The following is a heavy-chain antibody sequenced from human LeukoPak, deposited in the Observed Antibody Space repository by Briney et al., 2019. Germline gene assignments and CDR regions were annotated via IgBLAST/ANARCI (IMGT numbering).Heavy chain of an antibody. Sequence: PSETLSLTCTVSTDSISKSLYHWAWVRQPPGKGLEWIAEIYYQGNTYYNPSLSGRVTISVDTSKNQFSLQLNAVTAADTALYFCASAKLGYYYDTNGYFDSWGQGIPVTVSS. CDR2: IYYQGNT. V-gene: IGHV4-39*07. J-gene: IGHJ4*02. D-gene: IGHD3-22*01. CDR3: ASAKLGYYYDTNGYFDS. CDR1: TDSISKSLYH.